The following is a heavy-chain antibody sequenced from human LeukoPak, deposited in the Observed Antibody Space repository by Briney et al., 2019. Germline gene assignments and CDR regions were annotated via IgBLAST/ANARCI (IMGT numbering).Heavy chain of an antibody. CDR2: IYSGGST. V-gene: IGHV3-66*01. CDR1: GFTVSSNY. Sequence: GGSLRLSCAASGFTVSSNYMSWVRQAPGKGPEWDSVIYSGGSTYYADSVKGRFTISRDNSKNTLYLQMNSLRAEDTAVYYCARDRFWSLGYSSSWYFDYWGQGTLVTVSS. CDR3: ARDRFWSLGYSSSWYFDY. J-gene: IGHJ4*02. D-gene: IGHD6-13*01.